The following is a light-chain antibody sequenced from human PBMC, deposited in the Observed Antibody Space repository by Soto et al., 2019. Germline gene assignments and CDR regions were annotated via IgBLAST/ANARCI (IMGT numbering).Light chain of an antibody. J-gene: IGKJ1*01. CDR1: QSVSGW. Sequence: IHMTQSPSTLSGSVGDRVTSTCRASQSVSGWLAWYQQKPGEAPKLLIYDASALPRGVPSRFSGSGSGTKFTLTIASLQPDDFATYYCQQYETFSGTFGPGTKVDIK. CDR3: QQYETFSGT. CDR2: DAS. V-gene: IGKV1-5*01.